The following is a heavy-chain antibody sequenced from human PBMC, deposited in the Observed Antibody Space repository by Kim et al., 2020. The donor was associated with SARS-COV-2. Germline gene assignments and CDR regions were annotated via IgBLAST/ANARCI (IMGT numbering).Heavy chain of an antibody. CDR1: GESVSRSTYY. CDR3: ARRGGTYYFDISGYQFDF. Sequence: SETLSLRCTVSGESVSRSTYYWGWIRQPPGKGLEWIGTISYSWATSYNPSLQSRVTISPDTSKNQFSLKLSSVTAADTAVYYCARRGGTYYFDISGYQFDFWGQGTLVTVSS. CDR2: ISYSWAT. D-gene: IGHD3-22*01. J-gene: IGHJ4*02. V-gene: IGHV4-39*01.